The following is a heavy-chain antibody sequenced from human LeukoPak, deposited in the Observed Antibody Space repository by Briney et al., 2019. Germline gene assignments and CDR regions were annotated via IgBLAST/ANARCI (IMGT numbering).Heavy chain of an antibody. CDR2: IYTSGST. CDR1: GGSISSYY. Sequence: ASETLSLTCTVSGGSISSYYWSWIRQPAGKGLEWIGRIYTSGSTNYNPSLKSRVTISVDTSKNQFSLKLSSVTAADTAVYCCSRGEIVVVPAATGGYYYYYYMDVWGKGTTVTVSS. CDR3: SRGEIVVVPAATGGYYYYYYMDV. D-gene: IGHD2-2*01. V-gene: IGHV4-4*07. J-gene: IGHJ6*03.